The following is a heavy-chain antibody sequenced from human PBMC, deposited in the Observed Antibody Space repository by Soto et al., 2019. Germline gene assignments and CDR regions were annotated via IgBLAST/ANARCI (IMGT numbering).Heavy chain of an antibody. V-gene: IGHV1-8*01. CDR3: ARGWRVRGVIIGY. CDR2: MNPNSGNT. D-gene: IGHD3-10*01. J-gene: IGHJ4*02. CDR1: GYTFTSYD. Sequence: ASVKVSCKASGYTFTSYDINWVRQATGQGLEWMGWMNPNSGNTGYAQKFQGRVTMTRNTSISTAYMELSSLGSEDTAVYYCARGWRVRGVIIGYWGQGTLVTVSS.